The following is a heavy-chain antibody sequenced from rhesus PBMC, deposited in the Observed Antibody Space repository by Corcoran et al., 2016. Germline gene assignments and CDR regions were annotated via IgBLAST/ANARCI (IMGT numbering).Heavy chain of an antibody. Sequence: QVQLQESGPGLVKPSETLSLTCAVSGGSVSSSNWWSWIRQPPGKGLEWIGYISGSSGSTYYNPSLKSRVSSSTDTSKNQFSLKLSSVTAADTAVYYCARGRGGSYYYGFDSWGQGVVGTVSS. V-gene: IGHV4-65*01. D-gene: IGHD3-16*01. CDR1: GGSVSSSNW. CDR2: ISGSSGST. J-gene: IGHJ6*01. CDR3: ARGRGGSYYYGFDS.